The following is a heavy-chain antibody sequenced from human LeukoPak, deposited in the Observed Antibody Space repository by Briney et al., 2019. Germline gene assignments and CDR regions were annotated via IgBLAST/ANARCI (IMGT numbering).Heavy chain of an antibody. D-gene: IGHD5-18*01. CDR1: GFTFSSYG. CDR2: ISYDGSNK. Sequence: GGSLRLSCAASGFTFSSYGMHWVRQAPGKGLEWVAVISYDGSNKYYADFVKGRFTISRDNSKNTLYLQMNSLRAEDTAVYYCAKRIQSAMATGYWGQGTLVTVSS. J-gene: IGHJ4*02. V-gene: IGHV3-30*18. CDR3: AKRIQSAMATGY.